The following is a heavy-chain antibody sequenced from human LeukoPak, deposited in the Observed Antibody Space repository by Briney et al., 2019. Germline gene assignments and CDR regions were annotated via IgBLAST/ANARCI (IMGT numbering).Heavy chain of an antibody. CDR2: ISYDGSNK. CDR1: GFTFSSYA. J-gene: IGHJ4*02. D-gene: IGHD4-17*01. V-gene: IGHV3-30-3*01. CDR3: ARDSASTTLDY. Sequence: GGSLRLSCAASGFTFSSYAMHWVRQAPGKGLEWVAVISYDGSNKSYADSVKGRFTISRDNSKNTLYLQMNSLRAEDTAVYYCARDSASTTLDYWGQGTLVTVSS.